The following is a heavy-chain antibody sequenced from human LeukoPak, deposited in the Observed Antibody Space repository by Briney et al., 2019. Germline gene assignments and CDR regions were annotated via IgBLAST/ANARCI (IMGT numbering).Heavy chain of an antibody. V-gene: IGHV3-23*01. CDR2: ISDSGGST. Sequence: GGSLRLSCAVSGVTLSNYGMSWVRQAPGKGREWVAGISDSGGSTKYADSVKGRFTISRDNPKNTLYLQMKSLRAEDTAVYFCAKRGVVIRVILVGFHKEAYYFDSWGQGALVTVSS. J-gene: IGHJ4*02. D-gene: IGHD3-22*01. CDR1: GVTLSNYG. CDR3: AKRGVVIRVILVGFHKEAYYFDS.